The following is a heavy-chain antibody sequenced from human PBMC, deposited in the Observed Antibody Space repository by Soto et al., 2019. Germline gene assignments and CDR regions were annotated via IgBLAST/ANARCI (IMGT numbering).Heavy chain of an antibody. V-gene: IGHV3-66*01. D-gene: IGHD1-26*01. CDR3: AKDRGGYFSWYFDL. J-gene: IGHJ2*01. CDR1: GFTVSSNY. CDR2: IYSGGST. Sequence: GGSLILSCAASGFTVSSNYMSWVRQAPGKGLEWVSVIYSGGSTYYADSVKGRFTISRDNAKNSLYLQMNSLRAEDTAVYYCAKDRGGYFSWYFDLWGRGTLVTVSS.